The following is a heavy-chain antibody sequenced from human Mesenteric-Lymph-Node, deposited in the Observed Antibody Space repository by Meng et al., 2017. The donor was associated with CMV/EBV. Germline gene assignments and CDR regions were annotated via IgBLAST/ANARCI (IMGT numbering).Heavy chain of an antibody. V-gene: IGHV3-30-3*01. J-gene: IGHJ4*02. CDR3: AKDWALGY. Sequence: GESLKISCAASGFTFSSYAMHWVRQAPGKGLEWVAVISYDGSNKDYADSVKGRFTISRDNSKNTLYLQMNSLRAEDTAVYYCAKDWALGYWGQGTLVTVSS. CDR1: GFTFSSYA. D-gene: IGHD3-16*01. CDR2: ISYDGSNK.